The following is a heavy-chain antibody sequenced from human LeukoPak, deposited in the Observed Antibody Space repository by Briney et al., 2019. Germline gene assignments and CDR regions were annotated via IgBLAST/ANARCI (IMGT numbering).Heavy chain of an antibody. CDR1: GFTFSSYA. CDR2: ISGSGGST. D-gene: IGHD6-13*01. V-gene: IGHV3-23*01. Sequence: PGGSLRLSCAASGFTFSSYAMSWVRQAPGKGLEWVSAISGSGGSTYYADSVKGRFTISRDNSKNTLYLQMNSLRAEDTAVYYCAKGRAVAAAGTRNYYYGMDVWGQGTTVTVSS. CDR3: AKGRAVAAAGTRNYYYGMDV. J-gene: IGHJ6*02.